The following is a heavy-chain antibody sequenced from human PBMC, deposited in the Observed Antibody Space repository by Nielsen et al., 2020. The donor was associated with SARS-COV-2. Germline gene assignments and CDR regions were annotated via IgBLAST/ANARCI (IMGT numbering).Heavy chain of an antibody. CDR3: ATCSSTSCYYFDY. Sequence: GESLKISCAASGFTFSSYSMNWVRQAPGKGLEWVSYISSSSSTIYYADSVKGRFTISRDNAKNSLYLQMNSLRAGDTAVYYCATCSSTSCYYFDYWGQGTLVTVSS. CDR2: ISSSSSTI. V-gene: IGHV3-48*01. J-gene: IGHJ4*02. CDR1: GFTFSSYS. D-gene: IGHD2-2*01.